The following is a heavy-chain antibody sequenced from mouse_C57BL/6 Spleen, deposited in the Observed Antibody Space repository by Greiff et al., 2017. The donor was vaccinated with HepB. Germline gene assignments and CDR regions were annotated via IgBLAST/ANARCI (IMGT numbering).Heavy chain of an antibody. V-gene: IGHV5-12*01. J-gene: IGHJ4*01. CDR3: ARPWGYDGYYVLYAMDY. D-gene: IGHD2-3*01. CDR2: ISNGGGST. CDR1: GFTFSDYY. Sequence: EVQGVESGGGLVQPGGSLKLSCAASGFTFSDYYMYWVRQTPEKRLEWVAYISNGGGSTYYPDTVKGRFTISRDNAKNTLYLQMSRLKSEDTAMYYCARPWGYDGYYVLYAMDYWGQRTSVTVSS.